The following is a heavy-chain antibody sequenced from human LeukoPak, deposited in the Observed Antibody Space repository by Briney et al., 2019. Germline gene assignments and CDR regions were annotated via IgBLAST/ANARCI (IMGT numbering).Heavy chain of an antibody. J-gene: IGHJ3*01. CDR3: AREYSSSSGKNAFDV. D-gene: IGHD6-6*01. CDR2: IYASGNT. CDR1: GGSISTYY. Sequence: SETLSLTCTVSGGSISTYYWSLIRQPAGKGLEWIGRIYASGNTNYNPSLKSRVTMSLTTSKNQFSLRLTSVTAADTAVYYCAREYSSSSGKNAFDVWGQGTMVTVSS. V-gene: IGHV4-4*07.